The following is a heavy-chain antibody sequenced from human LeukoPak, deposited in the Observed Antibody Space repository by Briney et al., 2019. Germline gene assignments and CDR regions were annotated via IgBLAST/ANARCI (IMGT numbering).Heavy chain of an antibody. CDR2: IIPIFGTA. V-gene: IGHV1-69*05. Sequence: ASVKVSCKASGGTFSSYAISWVRQAPGQGLEWMGGIIPIFGTANYAQKFQGRVTITTDESTSTAYMELSSLRSEDTAVYYCAGEDLHNIAAAGMDVWGKGTTVTVSS. J-gene: IGHJ6*04. CDR3: AGEDLHNIAAAGMDV. D-gene: IGHD6-13*01. CDR1: GGTFSSYA.